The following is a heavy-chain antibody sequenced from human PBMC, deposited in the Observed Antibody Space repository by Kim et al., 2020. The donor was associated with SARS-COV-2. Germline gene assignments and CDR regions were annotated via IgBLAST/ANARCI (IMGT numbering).Heavy chain of an antibody. D-gene: IGHD3-22*01. CDR3: ARRGYYDSTVTNFDY. J-gene: IGHJ4*02. Sequence: GESLKISCKCSGYSFTSYWIGWVRQMPGKGLEWMGIIYPGDSDTRYSPSFQGQVTISADKSISTAYLQWSSLKASDTAMYYCARRGYYDSTVTNFDYWGQGTLVTVSS. CDR2: IYPGDSDT. CDR1: GYSFTSYW. V-gene: IGHV5-51*01.